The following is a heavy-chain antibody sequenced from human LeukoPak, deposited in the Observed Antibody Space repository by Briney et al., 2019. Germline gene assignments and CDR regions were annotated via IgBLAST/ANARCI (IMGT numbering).Heavy chain of an antibody. Sequence: GGSLRLSCAASGFTFRSYGMQWVSQAPGKGLEWVAFIRYDGSNKYYADSVKGRFTISRDNSKNTLYLQMNSLRAEDTAVYYCAKGYGGNYYYYMDVWGKGTTVTVSS. D-gene: IGHD4-23*01. CDR3: AKGYGGNYYYYMDV. CDR2: IRYDGSNK. J-gene: IGHJ6*03. CDR1: GFTFRSYG. V-gene: IGHV3-30*02.